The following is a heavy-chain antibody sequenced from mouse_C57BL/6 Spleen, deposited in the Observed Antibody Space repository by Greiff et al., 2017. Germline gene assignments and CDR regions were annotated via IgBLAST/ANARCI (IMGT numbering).Heavy chain of an antibody. V-gene: IGHV2-5*01. D-gene: IGHD2-4*01. CDR2: IWRGGST. Sequence: QVQLQQSGPGLVQPSQSLSITCTVSGFSLTSYGVHWVRQSPGKGLEWLGVIWRGGSTDYNAAFMSRLSNTKDNSKSQVFFKMNSLQADDTAKYYCARKGDYDYGGGYRGQGTSVTVSS. CDR3: ARKGDYDYGGGY. J-gene: IGHJ4*01. CDR1: GFSLTSYG.